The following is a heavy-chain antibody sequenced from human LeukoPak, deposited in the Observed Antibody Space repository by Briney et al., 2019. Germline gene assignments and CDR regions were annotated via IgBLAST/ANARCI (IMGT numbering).Heavy chain of an antibody. V-gene: IGHV3-9*03. CDR2: ISWNSGSI. CDR3: AKSKTVTTEFDY. D-gene: IGHD4-17*01. CDR1: GFTFDDYA. J-gene: IGHJ4*02. Sequence: GGSLRLSCAASGFTFDDYAIHWVRQAPGKGLEWVSGISWNSGSIGYADPMKGRFTMSRDNAKNSLYLQMNSLRAEDMALYYCAKSKTVTTEFDYWGQGTLVTVSS.